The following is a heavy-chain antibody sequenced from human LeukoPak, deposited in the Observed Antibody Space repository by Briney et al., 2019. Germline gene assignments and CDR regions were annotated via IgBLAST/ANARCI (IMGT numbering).Heavy chain of an antibody. J-gene: IGHJ3*02. V-gene: IGHV3-21*01. Sequence: GGSLRLSCAASGFTFSSYSMNWVRQAPGKGLEWVSSISSSSSYIYYADSVKGRFTISRDNAKNSLYLQMNSLRAEDTAVYYCARLRAYDFWSGYYLSVAFDIWGQGTMVTVSS. CDR2: ISSSSSYI. CDR3: ARLRAYDFWSGYYLSVAFDI. CDR1: GFTFSSYS. D-gene: IGHD3-3*01.